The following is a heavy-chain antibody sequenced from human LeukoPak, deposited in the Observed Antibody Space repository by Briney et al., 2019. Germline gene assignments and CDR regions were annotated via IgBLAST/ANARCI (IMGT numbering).Heavy chain of an antibody. Sequence: KPSETLSLTCTVSGGSISSSSYYWGWIRQPPGKGLEWIGSIYYSGSTYYNPSLKSRVTISVDTSKNQFSLKLSSVTAADTAVYYCARDLKDYDFWSGYYTGWYFDLWGRGTLVTVSS. CDR2: IYYSGST. CDR1: GGSISSSSYY. CDR3: ARDLKDYDFWSGYYTGWYFDL. J-gene: IGHJ2*01. V-gene: IGHV4-39*07. D-gene: IGHD3-3*01.